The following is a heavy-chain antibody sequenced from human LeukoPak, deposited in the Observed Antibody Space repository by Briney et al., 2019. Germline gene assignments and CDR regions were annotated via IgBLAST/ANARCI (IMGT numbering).Heavy chain of an antibody. D-gene: IGHD1-1*01. J-gene: IGHJ4*02. CDR1: GYSLTRYH. CDR2: IDPNGVST. Sequence: ASVKVSCKASGYSLTRYHMSWVRQAPRQGPEWMGIIDPNGVSTSYVQKFQGRVTMTRDTSTSTFYMELSSLRSEDTAVYYCARMTTGVLDYWGQGTLVTVSS. V-gene: IGHV1-46*01. CDR3: ARMTTGVLDY.